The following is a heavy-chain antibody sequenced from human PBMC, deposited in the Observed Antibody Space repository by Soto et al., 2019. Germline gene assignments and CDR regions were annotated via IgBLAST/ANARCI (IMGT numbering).Heavy chain of an antibody. D-gene: IGHD1-26*01. Sequence: PSETLSLTCAFSGFSIRTSNWWGWIRQPPGKGLEWIGYIYYSGNTHYNPSLKSRVTMSVDTSKNQFSLKLSSVTAVDTAVYYCAREVSSGTYFDYWGQGALVTVSS. J-gene: IGHJ4*02. CDR2: IYYSGNT. CDR3: AREVSSGTYFDY. V-gene: IGHV4-28*03. CDR1: GFSIRTSNW.